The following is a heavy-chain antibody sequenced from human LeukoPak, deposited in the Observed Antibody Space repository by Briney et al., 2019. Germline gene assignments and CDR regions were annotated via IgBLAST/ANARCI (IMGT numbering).Heavy chain of an antibody. D-gene: IGHD3-10*01. CDR2: INHSGST. Sequence: SETLSLTCAVSGGSFSGYYWSWIRQPPGKGLEWIGEINHSGSTNYNPSLKSRVTISVDTSKNQFSLKLSSVTAADTAVYYCARGGTQYYYGSGRYFDYWGQGTLVTVSS. CDR1: GGSFSGYY. J-gene: IGHJ4*02. V-gene: IGHV4-34*01. CDR3: ARGGTQYYYGSGRYFDY.